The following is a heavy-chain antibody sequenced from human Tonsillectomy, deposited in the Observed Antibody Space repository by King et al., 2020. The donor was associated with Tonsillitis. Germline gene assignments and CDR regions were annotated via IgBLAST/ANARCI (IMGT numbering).Heavy chain of an antibody. CDR2: INPNSGGT. V-gene: IGHV1-2*02. D-gene: IGHD3-3*01. CDR3: ARLRDFYEPGGGAVDY. J-gene: IGHJ4*02. CDR1: GYTFTGYY. Sequence: VQLVQSGAEVKKPGASVKVSCKASGYTFTGYYMHWVRQAPGQGLEWMGWINPNSGGTNYAQKFQGRVTMTRDTSISTAYMELSRLRSDDTAVYYCARLRDFYEPGGGAVDYWGQGTLVTVSS.